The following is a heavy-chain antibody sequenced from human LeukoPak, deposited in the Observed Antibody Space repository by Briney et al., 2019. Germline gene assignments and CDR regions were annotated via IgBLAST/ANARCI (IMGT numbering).Heavy chain of an antibody. V-gene: IGHV1-69*06. J-gene: IGHJ6*03. CDR1: GYTFTSYG. D-gene: IGHD6-13*01. Sequence: SVKVSCKASGYTFTSYGISWVRQAPGQGLEWMGGIIPIFGTTNYAQKFQDRVTITADKSTSTAYMELSSLRSEDTAVYYCARVVGLTGYSSSWYSGYYYMDVWGKGTTVTVSS. CDR3: ARVVGLTGYSSSWYSGYYYMDV. CDR2: IIPIFGTT.